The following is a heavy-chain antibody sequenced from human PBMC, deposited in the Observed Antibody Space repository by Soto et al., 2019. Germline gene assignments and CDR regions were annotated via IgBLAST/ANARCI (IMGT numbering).Heavy chain of an antibody. CDR2: IYRDDDK. D-gene: IGHD6-13*01. J-gene: IGHJ4*02. CDR3: ARTAGGQQLAVVDN. Sequence: QITLKESGPTLVKPTQTLTLTCTLSGFSLSTIGVGSGVGVGWIRQPPGKALEWLGLIYRDDDKRYSPSLRSRVTITKDTSKNQVVLTMTNMDPVDTATYYCARTAGGQQLAVVDNWGQGTLVTVSS. CDR1: GFSLSTIGVGSGVG. V-gene: IGHV2-5*02.